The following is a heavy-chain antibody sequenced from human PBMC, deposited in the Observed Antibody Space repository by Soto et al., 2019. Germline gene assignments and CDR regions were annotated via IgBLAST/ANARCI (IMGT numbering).Heavy chain of an antibody. CDR2: IIPIFGTA. CDR1: RVAFSKFI. V-gene: IGHV1-69*01. J-gene: IGHJ6*02. D-gene: IGHD6-19*01. CDR3: AKVRYSSPMGYYYGMDV. Sequence: QAQLEQSGGEVKKPGSSVKVSCKASRVAFSKFIVTWVRQAPGLGLEWVGGIIPIFGTANYAQKFQGRVTITADESTSTSYMEVNNLRSDDTAVYSCAKVRYSSPMGYYYGMDVWGQGTTVTVSS.